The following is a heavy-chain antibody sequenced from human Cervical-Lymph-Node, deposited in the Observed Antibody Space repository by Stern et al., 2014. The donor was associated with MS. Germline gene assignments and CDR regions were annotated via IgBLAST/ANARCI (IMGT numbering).Heavy chain of an antibody. J-gene: IGHJ4*02. Sequence: VQLVESGAEVKKPGASVKVSCKASGYTFTSHYMHWVRQAPGQGLEWVGIINPSGDSASYAQKFQGRVTMTRDTSTSTVYMELSSLRSEDTAVYYCASGTGSKRPTGNYGGQGTLVTVSS. D-gene: IGHD3/OR15-3a*01. CDR1: GYTFTSHY. CDR3: ASGTGSKRPTGNY. CDR2: INPSGDSA. V-gene: IGHV1-46*01.